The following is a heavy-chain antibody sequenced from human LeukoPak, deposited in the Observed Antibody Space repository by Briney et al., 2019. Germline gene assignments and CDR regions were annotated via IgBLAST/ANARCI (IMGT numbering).Heavy chain of an antibody. J-gene: IGHJ4*02. D-gene: IGHD5-18*01. Sequence: PGRSLRLSCAASGFTFSSYAMHWVRQAPGKGLEWVAVISYDGSNKYYADSVKGRFTISRDNSKSTLYLQMNSLRAEDTAVYYCARDRRYSYGYSDYWGQGTLVTVSS. CDR3: ARDRRYSYGYSDY. CDR2: ISYDGSNK. CDR1: GFTFSSYA. V-gene: IGHV3-30*04.